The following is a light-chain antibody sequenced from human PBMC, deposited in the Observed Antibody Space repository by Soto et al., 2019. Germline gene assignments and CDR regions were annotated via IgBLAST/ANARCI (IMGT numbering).Light chain of an antibody. CDR1: SSDVGGYNY. CDR3: SSYTSSSIPYV. Sequence: QSALTQPASVSGSPGQSITISCTGTSSDVGGYNYVSWYQQHPGKAPKLMIYEVSNRPSGVSNRFSGSKSGNTASLTISGLQAEDKADYYCSSYTSSSIPYVFGTGTKLTVL. V-gene: IGLV2-14*01. CDR2: EVS. J-gene: IGLJ1*01.